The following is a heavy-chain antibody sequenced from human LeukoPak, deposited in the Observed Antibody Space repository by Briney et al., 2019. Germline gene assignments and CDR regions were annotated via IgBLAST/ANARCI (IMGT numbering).Heavy chain of an antibody. Sequence: GASVKDSCKASGYTFTGYYMHWVRQAPGQGLEWMGWINPNSGGTNYAQKFQGRVTMTRDTSISTAYMELSRLRYDDTAAYYCAGDGLERRSFYYYGMDVWGQGTTVTVSS. V-gene: IGHV1-2*02. D-gene: IGHD1-1*01. CDR1: GYTFTGYY. CDR2: INPNSGGT. J-gene: IGHJ6*02. CDR3: AGDGLERRSFYYYGMDV.